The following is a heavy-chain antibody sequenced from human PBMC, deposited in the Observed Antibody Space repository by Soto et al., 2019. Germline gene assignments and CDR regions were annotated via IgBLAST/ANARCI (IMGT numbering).Heavy chain of an antibody. V-gene: IGHV3-7*01. CDR1: GFSISTFW. D-gene: IGHD2-8*01. CDR3: ATGVIRG. J-gene: IGHJ4*02. CDR2: IKKDGSEK. Sequence: QLVESGGGLVQPGGSLRLSCVASGFSISTFWMSWVRQAPGKGLECVANIKKDGSEKYYVDSVKGRFTISRDNADNSLYLRMNSLRAEDTAVYYCATGVIRGGGQGALVTVAS.